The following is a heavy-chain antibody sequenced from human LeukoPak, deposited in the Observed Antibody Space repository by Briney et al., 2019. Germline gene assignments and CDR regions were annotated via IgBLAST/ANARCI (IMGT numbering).Heavy chain of an antibody. CDR2: IYYSGGT. D-gene: IGHD2-15*01. V-gene: IGHV4-28*01. CDR3: ARKSRLGYNFDY. J-gene: IGHJ4*02. Sequence: SDTLSLTCAVSGYSISSSDWWGWIRQPPGKGLEWIGYIYYSGGTYYNPSLKSRVAMSVDTSKNQFSLKLSSVTAVDTAVYYCARKSRLGYNFDYWGQGALATVSS. CDR1: GYSISSSDW.